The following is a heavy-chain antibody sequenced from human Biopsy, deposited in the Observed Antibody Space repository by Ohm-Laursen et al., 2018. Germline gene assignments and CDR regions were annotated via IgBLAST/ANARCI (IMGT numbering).Heavy chain of an antibody. CDR2: FRFEDRA. J-gene: IGHJ4*02. Sequence: GTLSLTCSVSGGSISNYFWTWIRQPPGKGLEWIGYFRFEDRASYNSSLKSRVTISADTSKNQFSLRLSSVTAADTAVYYCALGGGSYVNFDYWGQGTLVTVSS. V-gene: IGHV4-59*01. CDR3: ALGGGSYVNFDY. D-gene: IGHD1-26*01. CDR1: GGSISNYF.